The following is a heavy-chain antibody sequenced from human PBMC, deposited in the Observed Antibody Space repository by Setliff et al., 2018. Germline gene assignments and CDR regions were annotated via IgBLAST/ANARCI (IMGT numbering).Heavy chain of an antibody. CDR3: ARAQVVFAISAPVWYFEV. CDR1: GDSFSDYY. D-gene: IGHD2-21*01. J-gene: IGHJ2*01. CDR2: INHSGST. Sequence: PSETLSLTCAVYGDSFSDYYWSWIRQPPGKGLEWIGEINHSGSTNYNPSLKSRVSISVEKSKNQFSLKLTSVTAADTAVYYCARAQVVFAISAPVWYFEVWGRGTQVTVSS. V-gene: IGHV4-34*01.